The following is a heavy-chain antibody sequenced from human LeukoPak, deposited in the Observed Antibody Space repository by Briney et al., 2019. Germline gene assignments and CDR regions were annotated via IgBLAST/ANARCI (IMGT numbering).Heavy chain of an antibody. CDR1: GYSITSGYY. D-gene: IGHD3-10*01. V-gene: IGHV4-38-2*02. J-gene: IGHJ4*02. CDR2: VYHSGST. CDR3: ARDQDYYGSGSYGPDY. Sequence: SETLSLTCTVSGYSITSGYYWSWIRQPPGKGLEWIGSVYHSGSTFYNPSLKSRVTVLADPSKNQFSLKLTSVTAADTAVYYCARDQDYYGSGSYGPDYWGQGILVTVSS.